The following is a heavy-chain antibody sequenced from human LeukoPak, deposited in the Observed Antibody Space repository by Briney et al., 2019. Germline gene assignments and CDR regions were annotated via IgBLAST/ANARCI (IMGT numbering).Heavy chain of an antibody. CDR2: ISGSGGST. D-gene: IGHD2-15*01. Sequence: GGSLRLSCAASGFTFSSYAMSWVRQAPGKGLEWVAAISGSGGSTYYADSVKCRFTISRDNSKNTLYLQMNSLRAEDTAVYYCAKGGEVVSATRVDYWGQGTLVSVSS. CDR1: GFTFSSYA. J-gene: IGHJ4*02. CDR3: AKGGEVVSATRVDY. V-gene: IGHV3-23*01.